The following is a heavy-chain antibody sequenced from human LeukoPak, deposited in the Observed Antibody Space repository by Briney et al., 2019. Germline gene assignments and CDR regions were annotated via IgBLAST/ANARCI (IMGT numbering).Heavy chain of an antibody. J-gene: IGHJ4*02. CDR1: GGSISSYY. D-gene: IGHD2-15*01. CDR2: IYYSGST. V-gene: IGHV4-59*01. Sequence: PSETLSLTCTVSGGSISSYYWSWIRQPPGKGLEWIGYIYYSGSTYYNPSLKSRVTISVDTSKNQFSLKLSSVTAADTAVYYCASSGGSYFDYWGQGTLVTVSS. CDR3: ASSGGSYFDY.